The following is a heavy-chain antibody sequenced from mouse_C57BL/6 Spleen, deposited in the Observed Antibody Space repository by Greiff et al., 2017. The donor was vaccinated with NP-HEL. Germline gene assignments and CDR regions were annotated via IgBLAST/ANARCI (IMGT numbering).Heavy chain of an antibody. J-gene: IGHJ4*01. CDR2: IYPGSGNT. CDR1: GYTFTDYY. Sequence: QVQLQQSGAELVRPGASVKLSCKASGYTFTDYYINWVKQRPGQGLEWIARIYPGSGNTYYNEKFKGKATLSAEKSSSTAYMQLSSLTSEDSAVYFCARGDDGDAMDYWGQGTSVTVSS. CDR3: ARGDDGDAMDY. V-gene: IGHV1-76*01. D-gene: IGHD2-12*01.